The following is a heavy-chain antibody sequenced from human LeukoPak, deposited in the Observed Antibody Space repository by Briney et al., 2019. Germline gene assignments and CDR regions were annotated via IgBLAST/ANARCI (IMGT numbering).Heavy chain of an antibody. D-gene: IGHD3-9*01. Sequence: GGSLRLSCAASGFTFSNYAMSWVRQAPGKRLERVSAITGSGGNTYYADSVKGRFTISRDNSKNTVFLQMNSLRAEDTAVYYCAKWGDYDVLTGYYVSDYWGQGTLVTVSS. V-gene: IGHV3-23*01. CDR3: AKWGDYDVLTGYYVSDY. J-gene: IGHJ4*02. CDR2: ITGSGGNT. CDR1: GFTFSNYA.